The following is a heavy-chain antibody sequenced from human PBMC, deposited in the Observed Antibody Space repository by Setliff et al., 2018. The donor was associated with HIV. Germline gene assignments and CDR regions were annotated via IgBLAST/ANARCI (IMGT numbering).Heavy chain of an antibody. CDR2: IYHTGSI. V-gene: IGHV4-38-2*01. Sequence: SETLSLTCAVSGYSISSGYYWGWIRQPPGKGLEWIGNIYHTGSISYNPSLKSRVTISVDMSKNHFSLKLSSVTAADTAVYYCARSHYGMMGNWYFDLWGRGT. CDR3: ARSHYGMMGNWYFDL. D-gene: IGHD3-10*01. J-gene: IGHJ2*01. CDR1: GYSISSGYY.